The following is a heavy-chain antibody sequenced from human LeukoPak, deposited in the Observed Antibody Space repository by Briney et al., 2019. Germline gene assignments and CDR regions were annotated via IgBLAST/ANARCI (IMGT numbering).Heavy chain of an antibody. D-gene: IGHD1-7*01. CDR3: ARRNYHFDF. Sequence: ASVKVSYKASGYTFTNYGISWVRQVPGQGLEWVGWISPHNGKTYYAQKFQGRVSVTADTSTNTAYMELRSLRSDDTAFYYCARRNYHFDFWGQGTLVTVSS. V-gene: IGHV1-18*01. J-gene: IGHJ4*02. CDR2: ISPHNGKT. CDR1: GYTFTNYG.